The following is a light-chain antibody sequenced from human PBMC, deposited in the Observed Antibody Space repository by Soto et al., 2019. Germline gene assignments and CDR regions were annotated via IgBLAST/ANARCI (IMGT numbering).Light chain of an antibody. Sequence: QSVLTQPASVSGSAGQSITISCTGTSSDVGGYNYVSWYQQHPGKAPKLMIYDVSNRPSGVSNRSSGSKSGNTASLTISGLQAEYEADYYCSSYTSSSTPVFGGGTQLTVL. CDR1: SSDVGGYNY. CDR2: DVS. V-gene: IGLV2-14*01. J-gene: IGLJ2*01. CDR3: SSYTSSSTPV.